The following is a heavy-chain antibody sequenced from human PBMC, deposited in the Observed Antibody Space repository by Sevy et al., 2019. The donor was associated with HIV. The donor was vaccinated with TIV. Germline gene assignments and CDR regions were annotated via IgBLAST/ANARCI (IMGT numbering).Heavy chain of an antibody. V-gene: IGHV4-31*01. D-gene: IGHD5-18*01. Sequence: SETLSLTCTVSGGSISSGGYYWSWIRQHPGKGLEWIGYIYYSGSTYYNPSLKRPVTISVDTSKNQFSLMLSSVTAADTAVYYCARAHRYDDTAMVTLVYYFDYWGQGTLVTVSS. CDR2: IYYSGST. CDR3: ARAHRYDDTAMVTLVYYFDY. CDR1: GGSISSGGYY. J-gene: IGHJ4*02.